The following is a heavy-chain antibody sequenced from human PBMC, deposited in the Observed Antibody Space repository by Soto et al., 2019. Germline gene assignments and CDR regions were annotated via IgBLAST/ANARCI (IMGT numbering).Heavy chain of an antibody. CDR3: TKGGRGIYIFFDS. J-gene: IGHJ4*02. CDR1: GFTFSNYA. D-gene: IGHD3-16*01. Sequence: EVQLLESGGGLEQPGGSLRLSCVASGFTFSNYAMNWLRQAPGKGLEWVSSISGRDDRTFFADSVKGRFTISRDNSKDTVFLLMNHLRGEDTALYYCTKGGRGIYIFFDSCGQGTLVSVTS. CDR2: ISGRDDRT. V-gene: IGHV3-23*01.